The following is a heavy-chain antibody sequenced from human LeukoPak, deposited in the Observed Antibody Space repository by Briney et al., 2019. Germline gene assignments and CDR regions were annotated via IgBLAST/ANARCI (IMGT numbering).Heavy chain of an antibody. J-gene: IGHJ4*02. D-gene: IGHD3-3*01. CDR3: ARDFTNDGVTIFGVADY. Sequence: GRSLRLSCAASGFTFSSYAMHWVRQAPGKGLEWVAVISYDGSNKYYADSVKGRFTISRDNSKNTLYLQMNSLRAEDTAVYYCARDFTNDGVTIFGVADYWGQGTLVTVSS. CDR1: GFTFSSYA. V-gene: IGHV3-30-3*01. CDR2: ISYDGSNK.